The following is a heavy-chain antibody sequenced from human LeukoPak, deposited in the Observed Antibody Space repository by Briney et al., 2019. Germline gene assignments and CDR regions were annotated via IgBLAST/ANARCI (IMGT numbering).Heavy chain of an antibody. CDR2: IWYDGSNK. Sequence: GGSLRLSCAASGFTFSNHGMHWVRQAPGKGLEWVAVIWYDGSNKYYADSVKGRFTISRDNSKNTLYLEMNSLRAEDTAVYYCARDRNTRYCSGWYFDLWGRGTLVTVSS. CDR3: ARDRNTRYCSGWYFDL. CDR1: GFTFSNHG. D-gene: IGHD2-15*01. V-gene: IGHV3-33*01. J-gene: IGHJ2*01.